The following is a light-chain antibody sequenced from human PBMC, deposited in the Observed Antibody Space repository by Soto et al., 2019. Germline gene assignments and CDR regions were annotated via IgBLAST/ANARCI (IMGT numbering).Light chain of an antibody. J-gene: IGKJ4*01. CDR3: QQRSNWPLT. Sequence: EIVLTQSPATLSLSPGERATISCRASQSVSRYLAWYQQKPGQAPRLLIYDASNRATGIPARFSGSGSGTESTLTISSLEPEDFAVYYCQQRSNWPLTFGGGTEVEIK. CDR2: DAS. V-gene: IGKV3-11*01. CDR1: QSVSRY.